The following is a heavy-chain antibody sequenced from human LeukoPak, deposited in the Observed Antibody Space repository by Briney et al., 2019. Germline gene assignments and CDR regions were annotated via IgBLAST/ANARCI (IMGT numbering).Heavy chain of an antibody. CDR3: ARRAGDALRYFDL. V-gene: IGHV4-59*08. Sequence: SETLSLTCTVSGNSISSYYWSWIRQPPGKGLEWIGYLDYTGSTNYNPSLKSRVTISVDTSKNQFSLKLSAVTAADTAVYYCARRAGDALRYFDLWGRGTLVTVSS. CDR2: LDYTGST. CDR1: GNSISSYY. D-gene: IGHD7-27*01. J-gene: IGHJ2*01.